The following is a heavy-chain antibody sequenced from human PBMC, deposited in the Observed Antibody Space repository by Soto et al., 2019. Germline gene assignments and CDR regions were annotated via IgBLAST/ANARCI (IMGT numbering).Heavy chain of an antibody. V-gene: IGHV4-59*01. CDR1: GGSISSYY. Sequence: SETLPLTCTVSGGSISSYYWSWIRQPPGKGLEWIGYIYYSGSTNYNPSLKSRVTISVDTSKNQFSLKLSSVTAADTAVYYCARGAYDYVWGSYRLSHFDYWGQGTLVTVSS. CDR3: ARGAYDYVWGSYRLSHFDY. J-gene: IGHJ4*02. D-gene: IGHD3-16*02. CDR2: IYYSGST.